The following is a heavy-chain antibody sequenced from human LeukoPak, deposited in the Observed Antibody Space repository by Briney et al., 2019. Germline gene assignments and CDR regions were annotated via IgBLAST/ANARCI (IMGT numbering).Heavy chain of an antibody. D-gene: IGHD3-3*01. CDR2: IYYSGST. CDR3: ARAHPDFWSGYLIQNWVDP. CDR1: GGSISSYY. J-gene: IGHJ5*02. Sequence: PSETLSLTCTVSGGSISSYYWSWIRQPPGKGLEWIGYIYYSGSTNYNPSLKSRVTISVDTSKNQFSLKLSSVTASDTAVYYCARAHPDFWSGYLIQNWVDPWVQGTLVSVSS. V-gene: IGHV4-59*01.